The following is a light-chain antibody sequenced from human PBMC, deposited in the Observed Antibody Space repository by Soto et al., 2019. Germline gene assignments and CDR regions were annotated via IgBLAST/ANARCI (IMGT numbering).Light chain of an antibody. CDR2: GAS. J-gene: IGKJ1*01. CDR3: QQYSNWRT. Sequence: EIVMTQSPATLSVSPGERATLSCRASQSVNSNLAWYQQKPGQAPRLLIYGASSRATGIPARFSGSGSGTEFTLTITSLQSEDFAVYYCQQYSNWRTFGQGTKVDIK. V-gene: IGKV3-15*01. CDR1: QSVNSN.